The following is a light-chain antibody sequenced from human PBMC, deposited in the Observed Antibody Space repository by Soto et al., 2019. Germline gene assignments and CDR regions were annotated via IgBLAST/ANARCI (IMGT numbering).Light chain of an antibody. V-gene: IGLV1-40*01. Sequence: QSVLTQPPSVSGAPGQRVTISCTGSSSNIGAGCDVHWYQQLPGTAPKLLIYGNNNRPSGVPDRFSASKSGTSASLAITGLQAEDEADYYCAAWDDSLNGYVFGTGTKLTVL. CDR2: GNN. CDR3: AAWDDSLNGYV. J-gene: IGLJ1*01. CDR1: SSNIGAGCD.